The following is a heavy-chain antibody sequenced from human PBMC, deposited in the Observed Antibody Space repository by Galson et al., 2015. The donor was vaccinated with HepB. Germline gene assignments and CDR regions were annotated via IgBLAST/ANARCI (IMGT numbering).Heavy chain of an antibody. CDR2: IYWDDDK. V-gene: IGHV2-5*02. J-gene: IGHJ3*02. Sequence: PALVKPTQTLTLTCTFSGFSLSTSGVGVGCIRQPPGQALEWLALIYWDDDKRYSPSLKNRLTITKDTSKNQVVLTRTNMDPVDTATYYCAHREPLDAFDIWGQGTMVTVSS. CDR1: GFSLSTSGVG. CDR3: AHREPLDAFDI.